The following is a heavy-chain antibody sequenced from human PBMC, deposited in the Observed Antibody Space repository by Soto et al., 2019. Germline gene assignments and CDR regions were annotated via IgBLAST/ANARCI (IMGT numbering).Heavy chain of an antibody. Sequence: GGSLRLSCTASGFTFGDYAMSWVRQAPGKGLEWVAVISYDGSNKYYADSVKGRFTISRDNSKNTLYLQMNSLRAEDTAVYYCASEVRFLEWFFDYWGQGTLVTAPQ. J-gene: IGHJ4*02. V-gene: IGHV3-30*04. D-gene: IGHD3-3*01. CDR2: ISYDGSNK. CDR1: GFTFGDYA. CDR3: ASEVRFLEWFFDY.